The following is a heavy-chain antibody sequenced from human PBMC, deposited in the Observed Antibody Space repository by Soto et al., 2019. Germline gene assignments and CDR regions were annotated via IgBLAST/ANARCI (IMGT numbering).Heavy chain of an antibody. V-gene: IGHV1-69*01. D-gene: IGHD6-13*01. CDR1: VGAFSSYA. CDR3: AYSSSWYYFDY. CDR2: IIPIFGTA. J-gene: IGHJ4*02. Sequence: QVQLVQSGAEVKKPGSSVKVSCKASVGAFSSYAISWVRRAPGQGLEWMGGIIPIFGTANYAQKFQGRVTITADESTSKAYMELSSLRSEDTAVYYCAYSSSWYYFDYWGQGTLVTVSS.